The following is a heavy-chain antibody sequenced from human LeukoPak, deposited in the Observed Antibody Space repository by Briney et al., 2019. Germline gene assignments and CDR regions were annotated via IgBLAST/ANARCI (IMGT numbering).Heavy chain of an antibody. D-gene: IGHD3-10*01. Sequence: GGSLRLSCATSGFTFSSHGMSWVRQAPGKGLEWVSTISGSGDNTYYADSVKGRFTISRDNSKNTLYLQMNSLRAEDTAVYYCAKVTYGSGTYGAFDYWGQGTLVTVSS. CDR3: AKVTYGSGTYGAFDY. CDR2: ISGSGDNT. V-gene: IGHV3-23*01. J-gene: IGHJ4*02. CDR1: GFTFSSHG.